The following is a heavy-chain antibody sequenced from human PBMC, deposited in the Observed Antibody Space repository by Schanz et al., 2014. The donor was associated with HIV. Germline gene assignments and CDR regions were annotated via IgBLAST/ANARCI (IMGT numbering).Heavy chain of an antibody. Sequence: QVQLVESGGGVVQSGRSLRLSCETSGFTFSTYGMHWVRQAPGKGLEWVAVIWYDGTNKYYVDSVKGRFTISRDNSKNTLYLQMNSLRDEDTAVYYCAKWGDGYCTGGSCGGIFDSWGQGTPVTVSS. CDR1: GFTFSTYG. D-gene: IGHD2-15*01. CDR3: AKWGDGYCTGGSCGGIFDS. V-gene: IGHV3-33*06. CDR2: IWYDGTNK. J-gene: IGHJ4*02.